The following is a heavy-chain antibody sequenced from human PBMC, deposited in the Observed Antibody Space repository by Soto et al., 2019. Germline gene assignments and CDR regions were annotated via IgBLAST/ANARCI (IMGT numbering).Heavy chain of an antibody. CDR2: INPDNGES. Sequence: ASVKVSCKASGYTFSSYAMHWLRQAPGQRPEWLGWINPDNGESKTSQKLQGRVTISTDTSATTVYMELSSLTSEDTAVYYCARDGWVTMRHFHIWGQGTMVTRLL. CDR3: ARDGWVTMRHFHI. CDR1: GYTFSSYA. J-gene: IGHJ3*02. V-gene: IGHV1-3*01. D-gene: IGHD4-17*01.